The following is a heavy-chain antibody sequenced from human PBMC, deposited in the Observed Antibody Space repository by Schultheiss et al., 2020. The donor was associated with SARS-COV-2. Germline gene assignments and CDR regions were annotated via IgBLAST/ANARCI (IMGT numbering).Heavy chain of an antibody. Sequence: GGSLRLSCTASGFTFSSYAMHWVRQAPGKGLEWVAVISYDGSNKYYADSVKGRFTISRDNSKNTLYLQMNSLRAEDTAVYYCARQYYDFWSGYYAYYGMDVCGQGTTVTVSS. J-gene: IGHJ6*02. CDR2: ISYDGSNK. CDR3: ARQYYDFWSGYYAYYGMDV. D-gene: IGHD3-3*01. V-gene: IGHV3-30-3*01. CDR1: GFTFSSYA.